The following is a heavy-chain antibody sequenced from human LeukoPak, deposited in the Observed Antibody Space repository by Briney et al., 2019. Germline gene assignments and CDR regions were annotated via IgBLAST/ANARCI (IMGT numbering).Heavy chain of an antibody. CDR1: GGSFSGYY. CDR3: ARDEEEAGTEWGDYYYGMDV. J-gene: IGHJ6*02. CDR2: INHSGST. Sequence: PSETLSLTCAVYGGSFSGYYWSWIRQPPGKGLEWIGEINHSGSTSYNPSLKSRVTISVDTSKNQFSLKLSSVTAADTAVYYCARDEEEAGTEWGDYYYGMDVWGQGTTVTVSS. V-gene: IGHV4-34*01. D-gene: IGHD6-19*01.